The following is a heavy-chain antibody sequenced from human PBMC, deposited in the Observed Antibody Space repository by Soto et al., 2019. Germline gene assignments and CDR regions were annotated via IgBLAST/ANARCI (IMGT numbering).Heavy chain of an antibody. CDR3: ARPTPDGSGYGFFDY. CDR1: GYSFTSYW. Sequence: PGESLKISCKGSGYSFTSYWIGWVRQMPGKGLEWMGIIHPGDSDIRYTQSFQGQVTISADRSISTAYLEWSSLKASDTAMYYCARPTPDGSGYGFFDYWGQGTQVTVSS. V-gene: IGHV5-51*01. CDR2: IHPGDSDI. J-gene: IGHJ4*02. D-gene: IGHD3-10*01.